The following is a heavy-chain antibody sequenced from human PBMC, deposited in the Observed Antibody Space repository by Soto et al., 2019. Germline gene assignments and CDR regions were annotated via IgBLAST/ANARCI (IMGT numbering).Heavy chain of an antibody. V-gene: IGHV3-30-3*01. J-gene: IGHJ1*01. CDR1: GFSFSRYT. CDR2: MSDDGSHK. CDR3: ARAPAPEYGGVGEY. D-gene: IGHD4-17*01. Sequence: WGSLRLSCAAAGFSFSRYTMHWVRQARSKGLEWVAVMSDDGSHKYYADSVKGRFTISRDNSENALYPQMNSPRAEDTALYCCARAPAPEYGGVGEYWGHGTLVTDSS.